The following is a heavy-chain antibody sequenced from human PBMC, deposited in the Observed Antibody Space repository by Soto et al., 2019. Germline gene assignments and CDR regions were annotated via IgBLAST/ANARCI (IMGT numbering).Heavy chain of an antibody. CDR3: AKDNFVVVPTATSKDGSPPVGMDV. CDR1: GFTFSSYD. CDR2: IGTAGDT. Sequence: GGSLRLSCAASGFTFSSYDMHWVRQATGKGLEWVSAIGTAGDTYYPGSVKGRFTISRENAKNSLYLQMNSLRAEDTAVYYCAKDNFVVVPTATSKDGSPPVGMDVWGQGTTVTVSS. V-gene: IGHV3-13*01. D-gene: IGHD2-2*01. J-gene: IGHJ6*02.